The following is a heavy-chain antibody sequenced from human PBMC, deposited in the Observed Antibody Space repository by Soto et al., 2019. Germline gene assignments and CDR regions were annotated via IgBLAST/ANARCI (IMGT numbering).Heavy chain of an antibody. V-gene: IGHV1-3*01. J-gene: IGHJ6*02. CDR2: INAGNGNT. CDR3: ASHLYYDFWSGSSPYYYYGKDG. Sequence: GASVKVSCKASGYTFTSYAMHWVRQAPGQRLEWMGWINAGNGNTKYSQKFQGRVTITRDTSASTAYMELSSLRSEDTAVYYCASHLYYDFWSGSSPYYYYGKDGWGQGTTVTVSS. CDR1: GYTFTSYA. D-gene: IGHD3-3*01.